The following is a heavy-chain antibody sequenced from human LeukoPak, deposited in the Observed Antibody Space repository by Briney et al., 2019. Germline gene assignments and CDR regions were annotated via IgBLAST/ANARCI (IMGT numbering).Heavy chain of an antibody. CDR1: GFTYSSYS. D-gene: IGHD1-14*01. V-gene: IGHV3-48*01. CDR2: ISSSSSTI. CDR3: ARDGIVDC. Sequence: VGSLRLSSAASGFTYSSYSMNWVRQAPGKGLEWVSYISSSSSTIYYADSVKGRFTISRDNAKNSLYRRINGLRAEDKAVYYCARDGIVDCWGEGDLVTVSS. J-gene: IGHJ4*02.